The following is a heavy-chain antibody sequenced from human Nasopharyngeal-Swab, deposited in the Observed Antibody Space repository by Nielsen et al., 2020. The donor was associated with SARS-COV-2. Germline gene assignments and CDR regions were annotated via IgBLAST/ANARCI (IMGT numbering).Heavy chain of an antibody. CDR3: ARDASSSWYRLGNWYFDL. CDR2: ISSTSTYI. CDR1: EFSISSYS. D-gene: IGHD6-13*01. V-gene: IGHV3-21*01. J-gene: IGHJ2*01. Sequence: GESLKISCAASEFSISSYSMNWVRQTPGKGLEWVSSISSTSTYIYYADSVKGRFTVARDNAKNALFLQMDSLRDEDTAVYYCARDASSSWYRLGNWYFDLLGRGTLVTVSS.